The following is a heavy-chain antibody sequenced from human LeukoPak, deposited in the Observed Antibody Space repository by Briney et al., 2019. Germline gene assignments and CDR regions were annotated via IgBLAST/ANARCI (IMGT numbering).Heavy chain of an antibody. J-gene: IGHJ4*02. CDR1: GFTFSSYS. CDR2: ISSSSSYI. V-gene: IGHV3-21*01. D-gene: IGHD3-16*01. CDR3: ARVIGGIFDY. Sequence: GGSLRLSCAASGFTFSSYSMNWVRQAPGKGLGWVSSISSSSSYIYYADSVKGRFTISRDNAKNSLYLQMNSLRAEYTAVYYCARVIGGIFDYWGQGTLVTVSS.